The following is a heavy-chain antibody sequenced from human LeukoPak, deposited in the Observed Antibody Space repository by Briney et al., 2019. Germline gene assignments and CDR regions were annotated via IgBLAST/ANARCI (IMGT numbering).Heavy chain of an antibody. CDR3: ARDINWHPPLLDY. CDR2: IYYSGST. Sequence: PSETLSLTCTVSGGSITSSSYYWDWIRQPPGKGLEWIGSIYYSGSTYYNSTLKIRVTITVATSKNQFSLRLNSVTAADPAVYYCARDINWHPPLLDYWGQGALVTVSS. D-gene: IGHD1-1*01. J-gene: IGHJ4*02. V-gene: IGHV4-39*07. CDR1: GGSITSSSYY.